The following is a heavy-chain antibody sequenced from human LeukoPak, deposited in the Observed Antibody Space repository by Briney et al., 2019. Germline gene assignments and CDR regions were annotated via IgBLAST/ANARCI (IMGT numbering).Heavy chain of an antibody. V-gene: IGHV3-21*01. CDR1: GFTFRSYF. D-gene: IGHD3/OR15-3a*01. J-gene: IGHJ3*02. CDR2: ISTSSSHI. CDR3: AREGLLVNGGFDI. Sequence: GGSLRLSCAASGFTFRSYFMSWVRQAPGKGLEWLSSISTSSSHIYYTDSVKGRFTISRDNAKNSLSLQMNNLTLDDTAVYYCAREGLLVNGGFDIWGQGTMISVSS.